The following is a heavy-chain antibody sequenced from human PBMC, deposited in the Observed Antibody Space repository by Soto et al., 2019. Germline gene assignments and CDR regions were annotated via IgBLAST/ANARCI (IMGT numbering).Heavy chain of an antibody. J-gene: IGHJ6*02. CDR1: GFTFSSYA. V-gene: IGHV3-64D*06. CDR3: VKDGGSAYHDFWSGYHYGMDV. Sequence: GGSLRLSCSASGFTFSSYAMHWVRQAPGKGLEYVSAISSNGGSTYYADSVKGRFTISRDNSKNTLYLQISSLRAEDTAVYYFVKDGGSAYHDFWSGYHYGMDVWGQGTTVTVS. CDR2: ISSNGGST. D-gene: IGHD3-3*01.